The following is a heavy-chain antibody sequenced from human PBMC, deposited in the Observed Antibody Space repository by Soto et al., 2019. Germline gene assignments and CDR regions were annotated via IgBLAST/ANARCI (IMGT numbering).Heavy chain of an antibody. CDR3: VKDIGASGAYWHFDL. V-gene: IGHV3-9*01. D-gene: IGHD2-8*02. J-gene: IGHJ2*01. CDR2: INWNSGDI. CDR1: GFTFDDFA. Sequence: PGGSLRLSCAASGFTFDDFAMHRVRQAPGKGLEWVSGINWNSGDIDYADSVRGRFTISRDNAKNALYLQMNSLRAEDAAFYYCVKDIGASGAYWHFDLWGRGTLVTVSS.